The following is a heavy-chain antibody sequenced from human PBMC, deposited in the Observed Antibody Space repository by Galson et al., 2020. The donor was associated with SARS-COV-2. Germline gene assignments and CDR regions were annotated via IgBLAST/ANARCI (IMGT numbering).Heavy chain of an antibody. V-gene: IGHV3-21*01. J-gene: IGHJ5*02. Sequence: GESLKISCAGSGFTFSSYSVNWVRQAPGKGLEWVSSISASSIYISYADPVKGRFTISRDNAKNSLYLQMNSLRVEDTALYYCARALGGPTPTWFDPWGQGTLVTVSS. CDR3: ARALGGPTPTWFDP. D-gene: IGHD3-16*02. CDR2: ISASSIYI. CDR1: GFTFSSYS.